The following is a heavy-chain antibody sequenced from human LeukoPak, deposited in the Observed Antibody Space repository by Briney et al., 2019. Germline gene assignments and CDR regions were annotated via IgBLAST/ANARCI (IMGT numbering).Heavy chain of an antibody. CDR1: GFSFSSYA. J-gene: IGHJ3*02. V-gene: IGHV3-23*01. Sequence: GGSLRLSCAASGFSFSSYAMTWVRQAPGKGLEWVSSIGGSGASTYYADSLKGRISVSRDDSKNIFYLQMNSLTVEDSALYYCVRSNIVLVAAAADIWGQGTMVCASS. D-gene: IGHD2-2*01. CDR2: IGGSGAST. CDR3: VRSNIVLVAAAADI.